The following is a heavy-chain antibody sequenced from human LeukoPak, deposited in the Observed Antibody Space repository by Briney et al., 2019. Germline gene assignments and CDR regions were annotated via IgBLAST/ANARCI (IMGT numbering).Heavy chain of an antibody. CDR2: VYYSGTT. Sequence: PSETLSLTCTVSGGSISSSSYYWGWIRQPPGKGLVWLGSVYYSGTTYYNASLKSRVTISVDTSKKQFSLKLSSVTAADTAVYYCARQSVGLGEPNWFDPWGQGTLVTVSS. V-gene: IGHV4-39*01. D-gene: IGHD3-10*01. CDR1: GGSISSSSYY. J-gene: IGHJ5*02. CDR3: ARQSVGLGEPNWFDP.